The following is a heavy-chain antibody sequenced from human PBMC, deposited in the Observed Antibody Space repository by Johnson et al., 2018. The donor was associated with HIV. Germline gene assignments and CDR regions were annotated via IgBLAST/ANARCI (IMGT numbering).Heavy chain of an antibody. CDR3: TTLPPTWRAFHI. CDR2: IKSKTDGGTT. D-gene: IGHD4-11*01. V-gene: IGHV3-15*01. CDR1: GFTFSNAW. J-gene: IGHJ3*02. Sequence: VQLVESGGGLVKPGGSLRLSCAASGFTFSNAWMSWVRQAPGKGLEWVGRIKSKTDGGTTDYAAPVKGRFTISRDDSKNTLYLQMNSLKTEDTAVYFCTTLPPTWRAFHIWGQGRMVTVSS.